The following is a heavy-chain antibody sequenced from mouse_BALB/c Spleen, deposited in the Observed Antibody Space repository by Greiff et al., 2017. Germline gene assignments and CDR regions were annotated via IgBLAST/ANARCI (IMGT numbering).Heavy chain of an antibody. J-gene: IGHJ3*01. CDR3: ARDDYDEAWFAY. D-gene: IGHD2-4*01. CDR2: IWAVGST. CDR1: GFSLTSYG. V-gene: IGHV2-9*02. Sequence: VQLQQSGPGLVAPSQSLSITCTVSGFSLTSYGVHWVRQPPGKGLEWLGVIWAVGSTNYNSALMSRLSISKDNSKSQVFLKMNSLQTDDTAMYYCARDDYDEAWFAYWGQGTLDTVSA.